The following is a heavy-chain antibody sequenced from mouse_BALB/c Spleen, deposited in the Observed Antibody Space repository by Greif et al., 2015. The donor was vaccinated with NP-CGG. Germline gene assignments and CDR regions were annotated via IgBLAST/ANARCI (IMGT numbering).Heavy chain of an antibody. CDR2: INPSTGYT. J-gene: IGHJ3*01. CDR1: GYTFTSYW. V-gene: IGHV1-7*01. CDR3: ARREVTTAY. Sequence: QVQLQQSGAELAKPGASVKMSCKASGYTFTSYWMHWVKQRPGQGLEWIGYINPSTGYTEYNQKFKDKATLTADKSSSTAYMQLSSLTSEDSAVYYCARREVTTAYWGQGTLVTASA. D-gene: IGHD2-2*01.